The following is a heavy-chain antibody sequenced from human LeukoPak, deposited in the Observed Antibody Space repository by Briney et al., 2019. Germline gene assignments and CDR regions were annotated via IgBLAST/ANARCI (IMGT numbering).Heavy chain of an antibody. V-gene: IGHV4-59*01. Sequence: PSETLSLTCTVSGASISSYYWGWIRQPPGRGLEWIGYIYYSGSTNYNPSLKSRVTISVDTSKNQFSLKLSSVTAADTAVYYCARAGGPEFRHDYWGQGTLVTVSS. D-gene: IGHD2-8*02. CDR1: GASISSYY. CDR3: ARAGGPEFRHDY. J-gene: IGHJ4*02. CDR2: IYYSGST.